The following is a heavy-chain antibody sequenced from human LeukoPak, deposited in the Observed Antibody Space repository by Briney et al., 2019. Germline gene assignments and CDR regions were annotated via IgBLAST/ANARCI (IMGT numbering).Heavy chain of an antibody. CDR2: INPNSGGT. V-gene: IGHV1-2*02. CDR1: GYTFTGYY. CDR3: ARLGGYSYGWPAFDI. Sequence: ASVKVSCKASGYTFTGYYMHWVRQAPGQGLEWMGWINPNSGGTNYAQKFQGRVTMTRDTSTSTVYMELSSLRSEDTAVYYCARLGGYSYGWPAFDIWGQGTMVTVSS. D-gene: IGHD5-18*01. J-gene: IGHJ3*02.